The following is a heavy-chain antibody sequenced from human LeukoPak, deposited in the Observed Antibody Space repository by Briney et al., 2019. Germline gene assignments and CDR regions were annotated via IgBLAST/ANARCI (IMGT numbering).Heavy chain of an antibody. V-gene: IGHV4-39*01. CDR3: ARHEYGDFWFDP. J-gene: IGHJ5*02. Sequence: WETLSLTCTVSGDSISSSSWYWGWTREPPGKGLEWIGTIYYSGSTYYNPSLKSRVTISVDTSKNQFSLKLTSVTAADTAVYYCARHEYGDFWFDPWGQGTLVTVSS. D-gene: IGHD4-17*01. CDR1: GDSISSSSWY. CDR2: IYYSGST.